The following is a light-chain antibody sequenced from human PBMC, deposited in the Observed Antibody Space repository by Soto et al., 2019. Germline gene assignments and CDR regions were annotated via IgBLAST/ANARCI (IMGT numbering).Light chain of an antibody. Sequence: DIQMTQSPSTLSGSLGDRVTMTCRASESISSWLAWYQQKPGKAPKLLMYKASSLESGVPSRFSGSGSGTEFTLTISSLQPDDFATYYCQQYNSYSWTFGQGTKVDIK. CDR1: ESISSW. J-gene: IGKJ1*01. V-gene: IGKV1-5*03. CDR2: KAS. CDR3: QQYNSYSWT.